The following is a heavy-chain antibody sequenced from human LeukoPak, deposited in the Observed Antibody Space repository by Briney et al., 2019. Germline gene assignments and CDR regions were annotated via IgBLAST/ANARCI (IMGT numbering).Heavy chain of an antibody. D-gene: IGHD6-19*01. CDR2: IRYDGSNK. CDR1: GFSFSSYG. Sequence: GGSLRLSCAASGFSFSSYGMHWARQAPGKGLEWVAFIRYDGSNKYYADSVKGRLTISRDNSKNTLYLQMNSLRAEDTAVYYCAKDASVAGNYYYYYYMDVWGKGTTVTISS. CDR3: AKDASVAGNYYYYYYMDV. V-gene: IGHV3-30*02. J-gene: IGHJ6*03.